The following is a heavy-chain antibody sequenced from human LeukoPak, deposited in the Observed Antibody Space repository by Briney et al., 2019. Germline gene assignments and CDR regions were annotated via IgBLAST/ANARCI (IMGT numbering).Heavy chain of an antibody. CDR3: ASGATVTTLYYYGMDV. CDR1: GFTFSSYS. V-gene: IGHV3-21*04. Sequence: GGSLRLSCAASGFTFSSYSMNWVRQAPGKGLEWVPSISSSSSYIYYADSVKGRFTISRDNAKNSLYLQMNSLRAEDTAVYYCASGATVTTLYYYGMDVWGQGTTVTVSS. CDR2: ISSSSSYI. J-gene: IGHJ6*02. D-gene: IGHD4-17*01.